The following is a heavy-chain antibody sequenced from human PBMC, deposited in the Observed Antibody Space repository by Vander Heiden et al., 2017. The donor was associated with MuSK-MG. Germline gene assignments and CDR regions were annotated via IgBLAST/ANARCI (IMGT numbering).Heavy chain of an antibody. CDR2: IYPGYSDT. CDR1: GYNLATYW. Sequence: EVQLVQSGPEVKKAGESLKISGKGSGYNLATYWIGWVRKMRGKGLEWMGIIYPGYSDTRYSPSFQGQVTISADKSITTAYLEWSSLKASDTAIYYCARQGYNWGSFMNYCYYMEVWGKGTTVTVS. V-gene: IGHV5-51*01. J-gene: IGHJ6*03. D-gene: IGHD7-27*01. CDR3: ARQGYNWGSFMNYCYYMEV.